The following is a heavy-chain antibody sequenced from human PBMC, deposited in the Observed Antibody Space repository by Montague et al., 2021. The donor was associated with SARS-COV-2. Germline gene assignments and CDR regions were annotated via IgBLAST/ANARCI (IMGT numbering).Heavy chain of an antibody. CDR3: AKAALGSSSYFDY. D-gene: IGHD6-13*01. J-gene: IGHJ4*02. CDR2: ISGSGGRT. V-gene: IGHV3-23*01. Sequence: SLRLSCAASAFTFSSYAMSWVRQAPGKGLEWVSAISGSGGRTYYADSVKGRFTLSRDNSKNTLYLQMNSLRAEDTAVYFCAKAALGSSSYFDYWGQGTLVTVSS. CDR1: AFTFSSYA.